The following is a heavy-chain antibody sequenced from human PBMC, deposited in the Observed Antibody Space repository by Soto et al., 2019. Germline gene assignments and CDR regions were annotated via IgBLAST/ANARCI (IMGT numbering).Heavy chain of an antibody. V-gene: IGHV4-31*03. CDR3: ARDGAYYGSGTLGP. J-gene: IGHJ5*02. Sequence: QVQLQESGPGLVKPSQTLSLTCTVSGGSISSGGYYWSWIRQHPGKGLEWIGYIFYSGSTYYNPSLKSRVTISVDTSKNQFSLKLSSVTVADTAVYYCARDGAYYGSGTLGPWGQGTLVTVSS. CDR2: IFYSGST. D-gene: IGHD3-10*01. CDR1: GGSISSGGYY.